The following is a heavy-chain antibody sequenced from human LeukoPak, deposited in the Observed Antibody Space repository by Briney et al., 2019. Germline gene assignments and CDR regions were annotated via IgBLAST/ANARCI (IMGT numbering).Heavy chain of an antibody. V-gene: IGHV3-33*01. D-gene: IGHD3-10*01. CDR1: RFTFSSYG. J-gene: IGHJ4*02. Sequence: GGSLRLSCAASRFTFSSYGMHWVRQAPGKGLEWVAVIWYGGSNKYYADSVKGRFTISRDNSKNTLYLQMNSLRAEDTAVYYCARDQASGYYYGSGSYEYYFDYWGQGTLVTVSS. CDR3: ARDQASGYYYGSGSYEYYFDY. CDR2: IWYGGSNK.